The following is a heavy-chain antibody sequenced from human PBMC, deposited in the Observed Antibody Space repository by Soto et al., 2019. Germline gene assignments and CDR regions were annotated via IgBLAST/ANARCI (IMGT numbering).Heavy chain of an antibody. D-gene: IGHD3-3*01. J-gene: IGHJ4*02. V-gene: IGHV3-23*01. Sequence: PGGSLRLSCAASGFTFSSYAMSWVRQAPGKGLEWVSAISGSGGSTYYADSVKGRFTISRDNSKNTLYLQMNSLRAEDTAVYYCAKGRTNFWSGYCYFDYWGQGTLVTVSS. CDR2: ISGSGGST. CDR1: GFTFSSYA. CDR3: AKGRTNFWSGYCYFDY.